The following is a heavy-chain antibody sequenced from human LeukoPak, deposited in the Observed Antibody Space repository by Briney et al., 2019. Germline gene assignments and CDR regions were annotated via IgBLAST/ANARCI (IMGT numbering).Heavy chain of an antibody. V-gene: IGHV4-39*01. CDR1: GGSISSSSYY. Sequence: SETLFLTCTVSGGSISSSSYYWGWIRQPPGKGLEWIGSIYYSGSTYYNPSLKSRVTISVDTSKNQFSLKLSSVTAADTAVYYCARHGSVGYFDWLGMDVWGKGTTVTISS. J-gene: IGHJ6*03. CDR3: ARHGSVGYFDWLGMDV. CDR2: IYYSGST. D-gene: IGHD3-9*01.